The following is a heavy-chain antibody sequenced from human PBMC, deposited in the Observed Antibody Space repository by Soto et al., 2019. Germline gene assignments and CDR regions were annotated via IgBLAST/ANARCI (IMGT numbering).Heavy chain of an antibody. D-gene: IGHD4-17*01. V-gene: IGHV4-31*03. CDR2: IYYSGST. J-gene: IGHJ1*01. CDR1: GGSISSGGYY. Sequence: QVQLQESGPGLVKPSQTLSLTCTVSGGSISSGGYYWSWIRQHPGKGLEWIGYIYYSGSTYYNPYLKSRVTISVDTSKNQFSLKLSSVTAADTAVYYCATDYGDVPEYFQHWGQGTLVTVSS. CDR3: ATDYGDVPEYFQH.